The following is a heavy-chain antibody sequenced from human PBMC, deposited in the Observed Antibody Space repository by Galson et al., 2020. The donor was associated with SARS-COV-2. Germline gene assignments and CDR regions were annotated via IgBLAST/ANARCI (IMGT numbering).Heavy chain of an antibody. J-gene: IGHJ4*02. V-gene: IGHV3-64D*09. D-gene: IGHD2-2*01. CDR3: LSFSSTRHNY. Sequence: GESLKISCSASGFMFSDYAMHWVRQAPGKGLEYVSALSSNGGTSFYADSVNGRFTMSRDNSRNTFYLQMTGLRLDDTAVYYCLSFSSTRHNYWGQGTLVTVSS. CDR2: LSSNGGTS. CDR1: GFMFSDYA.